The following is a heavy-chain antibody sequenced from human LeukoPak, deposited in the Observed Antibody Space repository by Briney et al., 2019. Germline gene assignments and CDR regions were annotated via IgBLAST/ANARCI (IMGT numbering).Heavy chain of an antibody. CDR1: GFTFSSYE. Sequence: GGSLRLSCAASGFTFSSYEMNWVRQAPGKGLEWVSYISSSGSTIYYADSVKGRFTISRDNAKNSLYLQMNSLRAEDTALYYCAKDIRRDGYNFDAFDIWGQGTMVTVSS. D-gene: IGHD5-24*01. V-gene: IGHV3-48*03. J-gene: IGHJ3*02. CDR3: AKDIRRDGYNFDAFDI. CDR2: ISSSGSTI.